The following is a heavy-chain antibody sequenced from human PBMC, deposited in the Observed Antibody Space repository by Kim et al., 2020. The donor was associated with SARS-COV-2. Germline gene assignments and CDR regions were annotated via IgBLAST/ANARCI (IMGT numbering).Heavy chain of an antibody. CDR3: AREVYDSSGFFDY. Sequence: APQLQRRVTMTTDTSTSTAYMELRSLRSDDTAVYYCAREVYDSSGFFDYWGQGTLVTVSS. D-gene: IGHD3-22*01. V-gene: IGHV1-18*01. J-gene: IGHJ4*02.